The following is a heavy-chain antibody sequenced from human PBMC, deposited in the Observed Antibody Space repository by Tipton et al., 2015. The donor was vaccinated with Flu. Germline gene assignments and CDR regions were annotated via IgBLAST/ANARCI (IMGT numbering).Heavy chain of an antibody. J-gene: IGHJ6*02. CDR2: ISSSSSYI. V-gene: IGHV3-21*01. CDR1: GFTFSSYS. Sequence: SLRLSCAASGFTFSSYSMNWVRQAPGKGLEWVSSISSSSSYIYYADSVKGRFTISRDNAKNSLYLQMNSLGAEDTAVYYCARDGPDRRFWEWLSGSYCYGMDVWGQGTTVTVSS. D-gene: IGHD3-3*01. CDR3: ARDGPDRRFWEWLSGSYCYGMDV.